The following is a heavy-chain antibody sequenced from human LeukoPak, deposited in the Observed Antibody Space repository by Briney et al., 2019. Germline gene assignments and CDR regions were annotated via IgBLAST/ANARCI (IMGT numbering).Heavy chain of an antibody. V-gene: IGHV4-39*07. CDR2: IYTSGST. Sequence: SETLSLTCTVSGGSISSSSYYWGWIRQPPGKGLEWIGRIYTSGSTNYNPSLKSRVTISVDTSKNQFSLKLSSVTAADTAVYYCARGTTFGAFDIWGQGTMVTVSS. J-gene: IGHJ3*02. D-gene: IGHD3-16*01. CDR3: ARGTTFGAFDI. CDR1: GGSISSSSYY.